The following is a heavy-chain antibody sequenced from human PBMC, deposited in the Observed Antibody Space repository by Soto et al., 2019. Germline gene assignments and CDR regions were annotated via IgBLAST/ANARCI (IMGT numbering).Heavy chain of an antibody. Sequence: PGESLKISCKGSGHGSTTYWIGWVRQMPGKGLEYMGIIYPGDSDTRYSPSFQGRITMSADKSINTAYLQWSSLQASDTAIYYCARLSRYSNSWEGYFDFWGQGTTVTVSS. CDR1: GHGSTTYW. CDR3: ARLSRYSNSWEGYFDF. J-gene: IGHJ4*03. CDR2: IYPGDSDT. D-gene: IGHD6-13*01. V-gene: IGHV5-51*01.